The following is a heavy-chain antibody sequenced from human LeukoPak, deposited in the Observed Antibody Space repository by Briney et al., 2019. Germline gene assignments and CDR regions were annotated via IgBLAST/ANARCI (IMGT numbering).Heavy chain of an antibody. J-gene: IGHJ4*02. Sequence: SETLSVTCTVSGGSISSSSYYWGWVRQPPGKGLEWIGSIYYSGSTYYNPSLKSRVTISVDTSKNQFSLKLSSVTAADTAVYYCARISSGYYFDYWGQGTLVTVSS. CDR2: IYYSGST. CDR3: ARISSGYYFDY. V-gene: IGHV4-39*07. CDR1: GGSISSSSYY. D-gene: IGHD3-22*01.